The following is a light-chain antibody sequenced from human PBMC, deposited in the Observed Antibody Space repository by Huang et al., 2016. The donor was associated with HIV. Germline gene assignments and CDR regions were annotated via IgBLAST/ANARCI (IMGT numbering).Light chain of an antibody. Sequence: IVMTQSPATLSVSPGERVTLSCRASRSVGNNLAWYQQKVGQPPRLLIYGASTRATGIPARFSGSGSGTEFTLTISSLQSEDFAVYYCQQYNNWPPTFGQGTKVEIK. CDR1: RSVGNN. CDR2: GAS. J-gene: IGKJ1*01. V-gene: IGKV3-15*01. CDR3: QQYNNWPPT.